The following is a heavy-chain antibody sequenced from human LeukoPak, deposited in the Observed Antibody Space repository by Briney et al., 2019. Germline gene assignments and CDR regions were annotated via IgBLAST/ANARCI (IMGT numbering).Heavy chain of an antibody. V-gene: IGHV1-46*01. CDR2: IKPSGGST. CDR3: ARDPRECSGGSCYSDYYYYMDV. Sequence: ASVKVSCKASGYTFTSYYMHWVRQALGQGLEWMGIIKPSGGSTSYAQKFQGRVTMTRDMSTSTVYMELSSLRSEDTAVYYCARDPRECSGGSCYSDYYYYMDVWGKGTTVTVSS. D-gene: IGHD2-15*01. J-gene: IGHJ6*03. CDR1: GYTFTSYY.